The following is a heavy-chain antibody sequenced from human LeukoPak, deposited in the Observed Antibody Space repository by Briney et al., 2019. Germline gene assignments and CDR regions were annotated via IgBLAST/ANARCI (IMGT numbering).Heavy chain of an antibody. D-gene: IGHD6-13*01. V-gene: IGHV3-33*06. CDR2: IWNDGSNK. CDR3: AKDRTHGIAAAGTGY. Sequence: PGRSLRLSCTASGFTFRTFGFHWVRQAPGKGLEWVALIWNDGSNKYYADSVKGRFTFSRDDSKNTLYLQMNSLRAEDTAVYYCAKDRTHGIAAAGTGYWGQGTLVTVSS. J-gene: IGHJ4*02. CDR1: GFTFRTFG.